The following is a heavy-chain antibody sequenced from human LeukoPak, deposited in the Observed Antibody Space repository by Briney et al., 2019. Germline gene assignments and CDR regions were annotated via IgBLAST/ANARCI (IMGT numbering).Heavy chain of an antibody. CDR2: IYTSGST. D-gene: IGHD6-13*01. CDR1: GGSISSYY. V-gene: IGHV4-4*07. CDR3: ARVGYSSSWSYNWFDP. J-gene: IGHJ5*02. Sequence: PSETLSLTCTVSGGSISSYYWSWIRQPAGKGLEWIGRIYTSGSTNYNPSLKSRVTMSVDTSKNQFSLKLSSVTAADTAVYYSARVGYSSSWSYNWFDPWGQGTLVTVSS.